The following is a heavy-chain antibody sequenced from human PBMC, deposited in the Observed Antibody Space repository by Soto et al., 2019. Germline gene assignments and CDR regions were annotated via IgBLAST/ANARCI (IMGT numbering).Heavy chain of an antibody. D-gene: IGHD2-8*01. Sequence: GGSLRLSCAASGFTFSSYDMHWVRQATGKGLEWVSAIGTAGDTYYPGSVKGRFTISRENAKNSLYLQMNSLRAGDTAVYYCARVEISCTNGVCYRYFDYWGQGTLVTVSS. CDR2: IGTAGDT. J-gene: IGHJ4*02. CDR1: GFTFSSYD. V-gene: IGHV3-13*01. CDR3: ARVEISCTNGVCYRYFDY.